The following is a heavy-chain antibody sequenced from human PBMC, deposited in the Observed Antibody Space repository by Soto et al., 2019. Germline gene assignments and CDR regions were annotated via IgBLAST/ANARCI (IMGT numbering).Heavy chain of an antibody. V-gene: IGHV3-23*01. CDR2: ISGSGGSI. CDR1: GFTFSSYA. J-gene: IGHJ4*02. Sequence: GSLRLSCAASGFTFSSYAMSWVRQAPGKGLEWVSAISGSGGSIYYADSVKGRFTISRDNSKNTLYLQMNSLRAEDTAVYYCAKDNDRGVINYFDYWGQGTLVTVSS. D-gene: IGHD3-10*02. CDR3: AKDNDRGVINYFDY.